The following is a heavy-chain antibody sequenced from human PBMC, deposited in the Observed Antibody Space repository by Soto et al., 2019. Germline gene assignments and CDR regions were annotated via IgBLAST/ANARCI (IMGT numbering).Heavy chain of an antibody. CDR2: IYYSGST. V-gene: IGHV4-39*01. CDR1: GGSISSSSYY. J-gene: IGHJ4*02. Sequence: SETLSLTCTVSGGSISSSSYYWGWIRQPPGKGLEWIGSIYYSGSTYYNPSLKSRVTISVDTSKNQFSLKLSSVTAADTAVYYCETNEKYSSSNFDYWGQGTLVTVSS. D-gene: IGHD6-6*01. CDR3: ETNEKYSSSNFDY.